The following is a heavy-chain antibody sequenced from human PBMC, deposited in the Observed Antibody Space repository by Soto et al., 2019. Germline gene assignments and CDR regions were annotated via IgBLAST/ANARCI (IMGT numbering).Heavy chain of an antibody. CDR3: FLEWLSYYYYGMDV. CDR1: GGSISSSSYY. Sequence: GTLSLTCTVSGGSISSSSYYWGWIRQPPGKGLEWIGSIYYSGSTYYNPSLKSRVTISVDTSKNQFSLKLSSVTAADTAVYYCFLEWLSYYYYGMDVWGQGTTVTVSS. CDR2: IYYSGST. V-gene: IGHV4-39*01. D-gene: IGHD3-3*01. J-gene: IGHJ6*02.